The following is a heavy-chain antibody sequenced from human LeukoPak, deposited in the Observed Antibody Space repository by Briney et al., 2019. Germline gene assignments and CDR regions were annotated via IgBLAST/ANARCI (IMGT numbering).Heavy chain of an antibody. V-gene: IGHV3-21*01. CDR2: ISSSSSYI. J-gene: IGHJ1*01. D-gene: IGHD5-18*01. Sequence: GGSLRLSCAASGFTFSSYSMNWVRQAPGKGLEWVSSISSSSSYIYYADSVKGRFTISRDNAKNSLYLQMNSLRAEDTAVYYCAKSQTQLWFSAEYFQHWGQGTLVTVSS. CDR3: AKSQTQLWFSAEYFQH. CDR1: GFTFSSYS.